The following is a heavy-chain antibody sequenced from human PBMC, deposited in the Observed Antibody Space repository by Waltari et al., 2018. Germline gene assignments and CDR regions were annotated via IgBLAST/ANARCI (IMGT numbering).Heavy chain of an antibody. V-gene: IGHV3-23*01. D-gene: IGHD3-10*01. CDR1: GFTFSSTS. CDR2: IGGTSSGT. CDR3: AKFPGAESFDI. Sequence: EVQLLESGGGLVQPGGSLRLSCAGTGFTFSSTSMVWVRQAPGKGLEWVSAIGGTSSGTYYADSVKGRFTISRDNFMKTLYLQMNSLRADDTAVYYCAKFPGAESFDIWGQGTMVTVSS. J-gene: IGHJ3*02.